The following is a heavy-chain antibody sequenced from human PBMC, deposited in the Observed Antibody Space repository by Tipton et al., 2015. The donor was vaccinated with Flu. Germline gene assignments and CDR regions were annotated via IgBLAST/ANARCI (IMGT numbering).Heavy chain of an antibody. J-gene: IGHJ3*02. CDR1: GGSISSSSYY. CDR3: AREVVLGAFGI. Sequence: TLSLTCTVSGGSISSSSYYWGWIRQPPGKGLEWIGSIYYSGSTYYNPSLKSRVTISVDTSKNQFSLKLSSVTAADTAVYYCAREVVLGAFGIWGQGTMVTVSS. V-gene: IGHV4-39*07. CDR2: IYYSGST. D-gene: IGHD2-15*01.